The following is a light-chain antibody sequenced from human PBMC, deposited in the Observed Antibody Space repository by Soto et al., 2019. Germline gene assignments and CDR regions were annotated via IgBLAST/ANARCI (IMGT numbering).Light chain of an antibody. J-gene: IGKJ1*01. Sequence: VSTKCPAPLSVSPGERATLSCRASQSVSSNGAWYHQKPGQAPRLLIYGASPRATGIPARFSSSSSWTTFSPTTSRLQYADDVAYYCRQYNSWTPWTFGQGTQMEIK. CDR2: GAS. CDR1: QSVSSN. V-gene: IGKV3-15*01. CDR3: RQYNSWTPWT.